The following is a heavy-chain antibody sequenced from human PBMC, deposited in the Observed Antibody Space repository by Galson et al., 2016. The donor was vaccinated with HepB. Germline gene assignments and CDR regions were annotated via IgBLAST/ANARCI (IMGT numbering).Heavy chain of an antibody. V-gene: IGHV6-1*01. Sequence: CAISGDSVSSNSATWNWIRQSPSRGLEWLGRTYYRSKWYNDYAVSVKSRITINPDTSKNQFSLKLSSVTAADTAVYYCARDLTMVTTGWFDPWAREPWSPSPQ. CDR3: ARDLTMVTTGWFDP. D-gene: IGHD5-18*01. CDR2: TYYRSKWYN. J-gene: IGHJ5*02. CDR1: GDSVSSNSAT.